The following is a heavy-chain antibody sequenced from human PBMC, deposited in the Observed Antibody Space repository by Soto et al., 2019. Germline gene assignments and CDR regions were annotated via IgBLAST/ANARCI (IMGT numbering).Heavy chain of an antibody. CDR2: ISGSGRST. Sequence: EVQLLESGGDLVQPGGSLRLSCAASGFTFRSYAMTWVRQAPGKGLEWVSAISGSGRSTYYVDSVKGRFTISRDNSKNALFLQMNSLRAEHPAVYYCAKDSPFSASYKEDDFDIWGQGTLVTVSP. CDR3: AKDSPFSASYKEDDFDI. J-gene: IGHJ3*02. CDR1: GFTFRSYA. V-gene: IGHV3-23*01. D-gene: IGHD1-26*01.